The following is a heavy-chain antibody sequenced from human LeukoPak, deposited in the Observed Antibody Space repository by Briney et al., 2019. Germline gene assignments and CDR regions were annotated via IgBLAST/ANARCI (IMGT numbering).Heavy chain of an antibody. J-gene: IGHJ4*02. CDR1: GFTFSSYS. CDR2: ISSGSSFK. V-gene: IGHV3-21*01. Sequence: PGGSLRLSCAASGFTFSSYSMNWVRQAPGKGLEWVSSISSGSSFKYYSDSVKGRFTISRDNAKNSLYLQMNSLTADDTAVCYCARDPYGGNFDYWGQGTLVTVSS. D-gene: IGHD4-23*01. CDR3: ARDPYGGNFDY.